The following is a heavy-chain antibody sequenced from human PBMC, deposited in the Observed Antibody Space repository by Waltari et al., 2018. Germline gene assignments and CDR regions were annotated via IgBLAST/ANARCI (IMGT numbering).Heavy chain of an antibody. D-gene: IGHD2-15*01. CDR1: GFTFAYNH. CDR2: ISSKGGSL. Sequence: EFHLVESGGDLVEPGGSLRLSCSGPGFTFAYNHMNWVRQPPGQGLEWVAEISSKGGSLFYSESVKGRFTVSRDNSKKIVYLQMSSLRVDDTATYYCAKDSVVAAWFEAWGQGTSVTVSA. CDR3: AKDSVVAAWFEA. J-gene: IGHJ4*02. V-gene: IGHV3-23*04.